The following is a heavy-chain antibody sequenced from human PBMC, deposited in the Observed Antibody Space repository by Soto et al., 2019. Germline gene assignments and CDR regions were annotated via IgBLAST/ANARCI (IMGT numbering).Heavy chain of an antibody. CDR1: GFTFSSYW. CDR2: IKQDGSEK. D-gene: IGHD3-3*01. Sequence: GGSLRLSCAASGFTFSSYWMSWVRQAPGKGLEWVANIKQDGSEKYYVDSVKGRFTISRDNAKNSLYLQMNSLRAEDTAVYYCARLDYDFWSGHYYYYMDVWGKGTTVTVSS. J-gene: IGHJ6*03. V-gene: IGHV3-7*01. CDR3: ARLDYDFWSGHYYYYMDV.